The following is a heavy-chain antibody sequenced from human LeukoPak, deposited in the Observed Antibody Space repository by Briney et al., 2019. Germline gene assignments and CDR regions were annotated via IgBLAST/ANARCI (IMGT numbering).Heavy chain of an antibody. D-gene: IGHD3-22*01. CDR1: GFTFSSCW. V-gene: IGHV3-74*01. Sequence: GGSLRLSCAASGFTFSSCWMHWVRQAPGKGLVWVSRINSDGSSTSYADSVKGRFTISRDNAKNTLYLQMNSLRAEDTAVYYCATTYYYDSPFDYWGQGTLVTVSS. CDR3: ATTYYYDSPFDY. J-gene: IGHJ4*02. CDR2: INSDGSST.